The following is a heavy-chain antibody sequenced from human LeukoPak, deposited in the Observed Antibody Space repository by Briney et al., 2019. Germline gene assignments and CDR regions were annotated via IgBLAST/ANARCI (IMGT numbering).Heavy chain of an antibody. J-gene: IGHJ4*02. CDR2: ISGSGGST. CDR1: GFTFNSYG. V-gene: IGHV3-23*01. Sequence: PGGSLRLSCAASGFTFNSYGIHWVRQAPGKGLEWVSAISGSGGSTYYADSVKGRFTISRDNSKNTLYLHMNSLRAGDTAVYFCAKDDAWLQFNDWGQGTLVTVSS. D-gene: IGHD5-24*01. CDR3: AKDDAWLQFND.